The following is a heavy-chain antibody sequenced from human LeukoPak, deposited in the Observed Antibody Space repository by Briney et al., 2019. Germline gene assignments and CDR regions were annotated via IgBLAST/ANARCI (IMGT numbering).Heavy chain of an antibody. V-gene: IGHV1-2*02. J-gene: IGHJ5*02. CDR2: INPNSGGT. CDR3: ARGYCSGGSCSNWFDP. CDR1: GYTFTGYY. Sequence: ASVKVSCKASGYTFTGYYMHWVRQAPGQGLEWMGWINPNSGGTNYAQKFQGRVTMTRDTSISTAYMELSSLRSEDTAVYYCARGYCSGGSCSNWFDPWGQGTLVTVSS. D-gene: IGHD2-15*01.